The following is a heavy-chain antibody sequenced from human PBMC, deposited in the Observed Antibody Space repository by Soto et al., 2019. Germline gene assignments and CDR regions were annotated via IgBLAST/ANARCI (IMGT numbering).Heavy chain of an antibody. CDR3: AGRYYDFWSGFKFDY. CDR1: GGSISSYY. D-gene: IGHD3-3*01. J-gene: IGHJ4*02. CDR2: IYYSGST. V-gene: IGHV4-59*01. Sequence: PSETLCLTCTVSGGSISSYYWSWIRQPPGKGLEWIGYIYYSGSTNYNPSLKSRVTISVDTSKSQFSLKLSSVTAADTAVYYCAGRYYDFWSGFKFDYWGQGTLVTVSS.